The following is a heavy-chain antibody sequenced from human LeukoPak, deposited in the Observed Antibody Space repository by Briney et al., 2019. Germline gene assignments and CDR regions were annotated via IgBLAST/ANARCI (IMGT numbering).Heavy chain of an antibody. J-gene: IGHJ4*02. V-gene: IGHV1-69*04. D-gene: IGHD2-2*01. CDR1: GGTFSSYA. Sequence: GASVKVSCKASGGTFSSYAISWVRQAPGQGLEWMGRIIPILGIANYAQKFQGRVTITADKSTSTAYMELSSLRSEDTAVYYCARGVGFWSQLLNYWGQGTLVTVSS. CDR3: ARGVGFWSQLLNY. CDR2: IIPILGIA.